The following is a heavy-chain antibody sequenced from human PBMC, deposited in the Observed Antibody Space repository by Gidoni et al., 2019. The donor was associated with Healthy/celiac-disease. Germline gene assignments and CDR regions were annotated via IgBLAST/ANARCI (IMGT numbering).Heavy chain of an antibody. D-gene: IGHD3-10*01. CDR3: ARDRLAMVRGVYYYYGMDV. Sequence: QVQPVESGGGVVQPGRSLRLPCAASGFPFSRYGMHGVRQAPGKGLEWVAVMWYDGSNKYYADSVKCRFTISRDNSKNTLYLQMNSLRAEDTAVYYCARDRLAMVRGVYYYYGMDVWGQGTTVTVSX. V-gene: IGHV3-33*01. CDR2: MWYDGSNK. J-gene: IGHJ6*02. CDR1: GFPFSRYG.